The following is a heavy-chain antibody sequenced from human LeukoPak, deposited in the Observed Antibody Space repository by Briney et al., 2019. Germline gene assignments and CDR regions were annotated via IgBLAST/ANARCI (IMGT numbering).Heavy chain of an antibody. V-gene: IGHV4-39*01. CDR3: ARLSYDSSGYYHPFDY. CDR1: GGSISSSSYS. D-gene: IGHD3-22*01. CDR2: IYYSGST. Sequence: SETLFLTCSVSGGSISSSSYSWGWMRQPPGKGLEWIGSIYYSGSTYYNPPLKRRVTISVDTSKNQYSLKLSSVTAADTAVYYCARLSYDSSGYYHPFDYWGQGTLVTVSS. J-gene: IGHJ4*02.